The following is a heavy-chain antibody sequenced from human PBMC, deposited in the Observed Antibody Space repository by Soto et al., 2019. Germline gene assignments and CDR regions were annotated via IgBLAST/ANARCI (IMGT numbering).Heavy chain of an antibody. V-gene: IGHV4-31*03. J-gene: IGHJ4*01. CDR1: GGSISSGGYY. CDR2: IYDSGNT. CDR3: ERATYYSASSGYSDRVLDY. D-gene: IGHD3-22*01. Sequence: QVQLQESGPGLVQPSQTLSLTCTVSGGSISSGGYYWSWIRQHPGKDLEWIGYIYDSGNTHYNQSLRSRVTISEDTSKNQCSLKLCAVTAADTAVYYCERATYYSASSGYSDRVLDYWGHGTLVTVSS.